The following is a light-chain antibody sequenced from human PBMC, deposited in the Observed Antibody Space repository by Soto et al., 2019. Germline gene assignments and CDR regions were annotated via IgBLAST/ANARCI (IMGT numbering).Light chain of an antibody. CDR2: GAS. CDR1: QSVSSN. Sequence: EIVMTQSPATLSVSPGERATLSCRASQSVSSNLAWYQQKPGQAPRLLIYGASTRATGIPARFSGSGSGTEFTLTISSLQSEDFAVYYXXXYNXXXPWTFXQGTKVDIK. V-gene: IGKV3-15*01. CDR3: XXYNXXXPWT. J-gene: IGKJ1*01.